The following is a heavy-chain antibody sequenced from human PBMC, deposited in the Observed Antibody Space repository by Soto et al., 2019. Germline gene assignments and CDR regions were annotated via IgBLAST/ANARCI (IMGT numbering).Heavy chain of an antibody. V-gene: IGHV3-30*18. CDR3: AKVDLRFLEWLSLTSFYYGNDV. D-gene: IGHD3-3*01. CDR2: ISYDGSNR. Sequence: QVQVVESGGGVVQPGRSLRLSCAASGFTFSSYGMHWVRQAPGKGLEWVAVISYDGSNRYYADSVKGRFTISRNNSKNTLYLQMNSLRPEATAVYYCAKVDLRFLEWLSLTSFYYGNDVWGQGTTVTVTS. CDR1: GFTFSSYG. J-gene: IGHJ6*02.